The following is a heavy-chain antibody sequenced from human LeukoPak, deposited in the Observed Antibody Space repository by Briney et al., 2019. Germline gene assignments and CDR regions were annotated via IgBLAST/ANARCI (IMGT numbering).Heavy chain of an antibody. D-gene: IGHD3-22*01. V-gene: IGHV4-59*01. J-gene: IGHJ4*02. Sequence: TSETLSLTCTVSGGSISSYYWSWIRQPPGKGLEWIGYIYYSGSTNYNPSLKSRVTISVDTSKNQFSLKLSSVTAADTAVYYCARDQGGYYYDYWGQGTLVTVSS. CDR1: GGSISSYY. CDR2: IYYSGST. CDR3: ARDQGGYYYDY.